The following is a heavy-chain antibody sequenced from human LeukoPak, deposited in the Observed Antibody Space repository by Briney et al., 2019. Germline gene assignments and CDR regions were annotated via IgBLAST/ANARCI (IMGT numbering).Heavy chain of an antibody. D-gene: IGHD1-1*01. CDR2: IRSKAHSYAT. V-gene: IGHV3-73*01. CDR3: TLSRNVIPDY. J-gene: IGHJ4*02. CDR1: VFTFSGSA. Sequence: GVPLRLSCAASVFTFSGSAMHWVRQASGKGLEWVGRIRSKAHSYATAYAASVKGRFTISRDDSKSTAYLQMNSLKTEDTAVYYCTLSRNVIPDYWGQGTLVPVSS.